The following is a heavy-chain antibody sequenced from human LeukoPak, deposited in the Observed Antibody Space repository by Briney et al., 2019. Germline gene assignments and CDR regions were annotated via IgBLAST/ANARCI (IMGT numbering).Heavy chain of an antibody. D-gene: IGHD1-26*01. V-gene: IGHV1-46*01. Sequence: ASVKVSCKASGYTFTSYYMHWVRQAPGQGLEWMGIINPSGGSTSYAQKFQGRVTMIRDTSTSTVYMELSSLRSEDTAVYYCARGDDSGSYYYPPHFDYWGQGTLVTVSS. CDR3: ARGDDSGSYYYPPHFDY. CDR2: INPSGGST. J-gene: IGHJ4*02. CDR1: GYTFTSYY.